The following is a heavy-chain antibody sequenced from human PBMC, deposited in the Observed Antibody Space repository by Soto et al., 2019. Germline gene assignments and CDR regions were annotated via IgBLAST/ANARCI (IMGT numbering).Heavy chain of an antibody. D-gene: IGHD6-13*01. CDR1: GGSISTYH. J-gene: IGHJ6*02. CDR2: IYYSGNT. Sequence: SETLSLTCTVSGGSISTYHWNWIRQPPGKGLEWLGYIYYSGNTNYNPSLKSRVTISVDTSKNQFSLKLSSVTAADTAVYYCARESERAAAGTWAYYYYGMDVWGQGTTVTVSS. CDR3: ARESERAAAGTWAYYYYGMDV. V-gene: IGHV4-59*12.